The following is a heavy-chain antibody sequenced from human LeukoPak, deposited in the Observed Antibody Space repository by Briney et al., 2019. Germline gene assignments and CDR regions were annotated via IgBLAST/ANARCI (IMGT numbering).Heavy chain of an antibody. CDR3: ARSPRDSRDWTGTLDY. V-gene: IGHV3-30*03. CDR2: ISYSGSVQ. D-gene: IGHD3-22*01. J-gene: IGHJ4*02. CDR1: GFTFSRYG. Sequence: GRSLRLSCAASGFTFSRYGMHWVRQAPGKGLEWVAVISYSGSVQFYADSVKGRFTISRDASKNTVHLQMNSLRVEDTAVYYCARSPRDSRDWTGTLDYWGQGALVTVSS.